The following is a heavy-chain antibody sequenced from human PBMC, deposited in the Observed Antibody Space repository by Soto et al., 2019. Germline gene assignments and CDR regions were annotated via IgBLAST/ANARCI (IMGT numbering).Heavy chain of an antibody. CDR1: GFTFRGYA. D-gene: IGHD3-10*01. CDR3: AKYDSGSAVHYYYYGMDV. J-gene: IGHJ6*02. CDR2: ISGSGGGS. Sequence: GGSMRLLCAALGFTFRGYAMSWVRKAPGKGLEWVSAISGSGGGSYYADSVKGRFTISRDNSKNTLYLQMNSLRAEDTAVYYCAKYDSGSAVHYYYYGMDVWGQGTTVTVS. V-gene: IGHV3-23*01.